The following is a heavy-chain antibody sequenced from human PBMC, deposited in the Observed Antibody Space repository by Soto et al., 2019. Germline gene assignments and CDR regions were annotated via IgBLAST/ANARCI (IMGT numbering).Heavy chain of an antibody. J-gene: IGHJ6*02. Sequence: GESLKISCKGSGYTFTDYWIGWVRKLPGKGLEWMGIIYPGDSDTRYSPSFQGHVTITAYKSTHTDFLHWNTLRASDTAIYYCPRHISHFRYYHYAMDVWGQGTTVTVSS. D-gene: IGHD3-3*02. CDR2: IYPGDSDT. CDR3: PRHISHFRYYHYAMDV. V-gene: IGHV5-51*01. CDR1: GYTFTDYW.